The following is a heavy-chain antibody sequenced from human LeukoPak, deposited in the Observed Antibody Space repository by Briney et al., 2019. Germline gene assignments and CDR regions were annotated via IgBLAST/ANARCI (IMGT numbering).Heavy chain of an antibody. CDR1: GFTFSTYG. CDR3: TRDVVRVCRPSCSLGYYVAF. J-gene: IGHJ6*03. Sequence: GGSLRLSCAASGFTFSTYGMHWVRQAPGKGLGWMAFLRYDGSNKYYADSVKGRFTISRDNSKNTLYLQMNSLRAEDTAVYYCTRDVVRVCRPSCSLGYYVAFWLKGGTLSDSS. V-gene: IGHV3-30*02. CDR2: LRYDGSNK. D-gene: IGHD2-2*01.